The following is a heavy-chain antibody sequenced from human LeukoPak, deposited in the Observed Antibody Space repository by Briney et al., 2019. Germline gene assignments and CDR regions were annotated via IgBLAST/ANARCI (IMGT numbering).Heavy chain of an antibody. CDR3: ARRAYDSSGYVSNFDY. Sequence: PSETLSLTCTVSGGSISSYYWSWIRQPPGKGLEWIGYIYYSGSTNYNPSLKSRVTISVDTSKNQFSLKLSSVTAADTAVYYCARRAYDSSGYVSNFDYWGQGTLVTVSS. D-gene: IGHD3-22*01. CDR1: GGSISSYY. CDR2: IYYSGST. V-gene: IGHV4-59*01. J-gene: IGHJ4*02.